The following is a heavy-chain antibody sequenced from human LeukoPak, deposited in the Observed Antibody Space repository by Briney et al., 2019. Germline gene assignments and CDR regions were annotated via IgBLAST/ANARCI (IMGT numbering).Heavy chain of an antibody. J-gene: IGHJ3*02. CDR3: ARDFPLTGDYYFGAFDI. V-gene: IGHV3-21*01. CDR2: ISSSSSYI. CDR1: GFTFSSYS. D-gene: IGHD4-17*01. Sequence: PGGSLRLSCAASGFTFSSYSMNWVRQAPGKGLEWVSSISSSSSYIYYADSVKGRFTISRDNAKNSRYLQMNSLRAEDTAVYYCARDFPLTGDYYFGAFDIWGQGTMVTVSS.